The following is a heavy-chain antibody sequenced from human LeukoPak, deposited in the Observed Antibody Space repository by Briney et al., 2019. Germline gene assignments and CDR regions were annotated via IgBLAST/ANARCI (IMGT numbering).Heavy chain of an antibody. V-gene: IGHV4-59*01. CDR1: GGSISSYY. J-gene: IGHJ6*04. Sequence: PSETLSLTCTVSGGSISSYYWSWIRQPPGKGLEWIGYIYYSGSTNYNPSLKSRVTISVDTSKNQFSLKLSSVTAADTAVYYCARAPAVAGPMDVWGKGTTVTVSS. D-gene: IGHD6-19*01. CDR3: ARAPAVAGPMDV. CDR2: IYYSGST.